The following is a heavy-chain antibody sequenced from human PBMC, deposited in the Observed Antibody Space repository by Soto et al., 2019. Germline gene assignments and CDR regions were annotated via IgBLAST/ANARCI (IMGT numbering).Heavy chain of an antibody. CDR3: AKYLKAGDIVVVVAATYGMDV. CDR2: ISGSGGST. J-gene: IGHJ6*02. V-gene: IGHV3-23*01. D-gene: IGHD2-15*01. CDR1: GFTFSSYA. Sequence: EVQLLESGGALVQPGGSLRLSCAASGFTFSSYAMSWVRQAPGKGLEWVSAISGSGGSTYYADSVKGRFTISRDNSKNTLYLQMNSLRAEDTAVYYCAKYLKAGDIVVVVAATYGMDVWGQGTTVTVSS.